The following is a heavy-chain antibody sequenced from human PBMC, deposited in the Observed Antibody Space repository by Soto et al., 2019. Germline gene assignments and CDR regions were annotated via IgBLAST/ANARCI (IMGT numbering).Heavy chain of an antibody. CDR2: INAGNGNT. J-gene: IGHJ6*03. Sequence: QVQLVQSGAEVKKPGASVKVSCKASGYTFTSYAMHWVRQAPGQRLEWMGWINAGNGNTKYSQKFQGRVTITRDTSASTAYMELSSLRSEDTAVYYCERDPVRSIRATYYYMDVWGKGTTVTVSS. CDR1: GYTFTSYA. V-gene: IGHV1-3*01. D-gene: IGHD2-2*02. CDR3: ERDPVRSIRATYYYMDV.